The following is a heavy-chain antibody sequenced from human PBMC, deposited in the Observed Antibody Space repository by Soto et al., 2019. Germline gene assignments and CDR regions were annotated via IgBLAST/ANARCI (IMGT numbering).Heavy chain of an antibody. Sequence: GASVKVSCKASGYTFTSYGISWVRQAPGQGLEWMGWISAYNGNTNYAQKLQGRVTMTTDTSTSTAYMELRSLRSDDTAVYYCARDWGYSSSWFDDNKPHFDYWGQGTLVTVSS. V-gene: IGHV1-18*01. J-gene: IGHJ4*02. CDR2: ISAYNGNT. CDR1: GYTFTSYG. D-gene: IGHD6-13*01. CDR3: ARDWGYSSSWFDDNKPHFDY.